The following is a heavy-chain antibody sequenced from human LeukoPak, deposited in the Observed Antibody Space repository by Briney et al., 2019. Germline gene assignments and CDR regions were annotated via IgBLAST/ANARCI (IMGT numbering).Heavy chain of an antibody. CDR2: IYHTGTT. CDR1: GGSISSNNW. D-gene: IGHD5-24*01. Sequence: PSETLSLTCAVSGGSISSNNWWSWVRQPPGKGLEWIGEIYHTGTTNYNPSLKSRVTISVDKSKSQFSLNLTSVTAADMAVYYCARGRSGYNFIDYWGQGTLVTVSS. J-gene: IGHJ4*02. V-gene: IGHV4-4*02. CDR3: ARGRSGYNFIDY.